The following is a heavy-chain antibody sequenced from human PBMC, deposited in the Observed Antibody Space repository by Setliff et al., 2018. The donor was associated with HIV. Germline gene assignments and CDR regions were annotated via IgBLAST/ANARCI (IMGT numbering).Heavy chain of an antibody. CDR1: GGSISSHY. D-gene: IGHD3-22*01. CDR2: IYYSGST. J-gene: IGHJ4*02. CDR3: ARGNYYENYFDY. Sequence: SETLSLTCTVSGGSISSHYWSWIRQPPGKGLEWIGSIYYSGSTNYNPSLKSRVTISVDTSKNQFSLKLSSVTAADTAVYYCARGNYYENYFDYWGQGTLVTV. V-gene: IGHV4-59*11.